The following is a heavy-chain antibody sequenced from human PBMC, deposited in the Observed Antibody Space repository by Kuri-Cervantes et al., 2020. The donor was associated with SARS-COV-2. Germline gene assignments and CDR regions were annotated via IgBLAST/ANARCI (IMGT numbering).Heavy chain of an antibody. J-gene: IGHJ6*02. V-gene: IGHV3-23*01. Sequence: GESLKISCAASGFTFSSYSMNWVRQAPGKGLEWVSAISGSGGSTYYADSVKGRFTISRDNSKNTLYLQMNSLRAEDTAVYYCAKGTDSYYYYYYGMDVWGQGITVTVSS. CDR1: GFTFSSYS. CDR2: ISGSGGST. CDR3: AKGTDSYYYYYYGMDV.